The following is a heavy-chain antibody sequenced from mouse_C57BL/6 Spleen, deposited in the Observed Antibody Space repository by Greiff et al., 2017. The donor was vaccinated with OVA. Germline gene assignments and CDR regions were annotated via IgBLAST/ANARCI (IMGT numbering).Heavy chain of an antibody. CDR3: AREGVLQPWFDY. D-gene: IGHD1-1*01. Sequence: VKLQESGPELVKPGASVKISCKASGYAFSSSWMNWVKQRPGKGLEWIGRIYPGDGDTNYNGKFKGKATLTADKSSSTASMQLSSLTSEDSAVYFYAREGVLQPWFDYWGQGTLVTVSA. V-gene: IGHV1-82*01. CDR1: GYAFSSSW. CDR2: IYPGDGDT. J-gene: IGHJ3*01.